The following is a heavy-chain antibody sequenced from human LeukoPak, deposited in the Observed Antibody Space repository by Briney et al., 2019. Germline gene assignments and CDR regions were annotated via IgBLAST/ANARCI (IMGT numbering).Heavy chain of an antibody. CDR3: TTAPSGYAYMNGWHLDY. Sequence: PGGSLRLSCAASGFTFNHACLSWVRQAPGKGLEWVGRIKSKTDGETTDYAAPVKGRFTISRDDSKNTLYLQMNSLKTEATALYYCTTAPSGYAYMNGWHLDYWGQEGLVTVSS. V-gene: IGHV3-15*01. J-gene: IGHJ4*02. CDR1: GFTFNHAC. D-gene: IGHD5-18*01. CDR2: IKSKTDGETT.